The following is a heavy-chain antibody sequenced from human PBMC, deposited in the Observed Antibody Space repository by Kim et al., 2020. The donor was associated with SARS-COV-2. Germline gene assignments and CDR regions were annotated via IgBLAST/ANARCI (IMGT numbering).Heavy chain of an antibody. CDR3: TSTSITMVRGVIPPNY. J-gene: IGHJ4*02. V-gene: IGHV3-15*01. Sequence: PVKGRFTISRDDSKNTVYLQMNSVKTEDTAVYYCTSTSITMVRGVIPPNYWGQGTLVTVSS. D-gene: IGHD3-10*01.